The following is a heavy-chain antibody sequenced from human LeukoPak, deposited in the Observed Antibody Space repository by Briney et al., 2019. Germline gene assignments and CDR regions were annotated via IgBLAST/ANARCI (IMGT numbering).Heavy chain of an antibody. CDR2: INPNSGGT. CDR3: ASFGYCSSTSCYSQSSDFEY. J-gene: IGHJ4*02. CDR1: GYTFTGYY. D-gene: IGHD2-2*03. Sequence: ASVKVSCKASGYTFTGYYMHWVRQAPGQGLEWMGRINPNSGGTNYAQKFQGRVTMTRDTSISTAYMELSRLRSDDTAVYYCASFGYCSSTSCYSQSSDFEYWGQGTLVTVSS. V-gene: IGHV1-2*06.